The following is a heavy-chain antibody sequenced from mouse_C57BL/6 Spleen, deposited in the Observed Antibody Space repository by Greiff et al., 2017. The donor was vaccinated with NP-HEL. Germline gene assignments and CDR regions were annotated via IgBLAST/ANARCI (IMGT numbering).Heavy chain of an antibody. CDR1: GYAFSSSW. V-gene: IGHV1-82*01. CDR3: ARSKNAMDY. Sequence: QVQLQQSGPELVKPGASVKISCKASGYAFSSSWMNWVKQRPGKGLEWIGRIYPGDGDTNYNGKFKGKATLTADKSSSTAYMQLSSLTSEDSAVYCCARSKNAMDYWGQGTSVTVSS. J-gene: IGHJ4*01. CDR2: IYPGDGDT.